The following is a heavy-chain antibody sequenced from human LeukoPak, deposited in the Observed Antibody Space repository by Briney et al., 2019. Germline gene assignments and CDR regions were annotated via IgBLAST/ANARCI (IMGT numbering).Heavy chain of an antibody. Sequence: GGSLRLSCAASGFTFSSYEMNWVRQAPGKGLEWVSYISSSGSTIYYADSVKGRSTISRDNAKNSLYLQMNSLRAEDTAVYYCAAKHSSWYSGFDYWGQGTLVTVSS. V-gene: IGHV3-48*03. D-gene: IGHD6-13*01. CDR1: GFTFSSYE. J-gene: IGHJ4*02. CDR3: AAKHSSWYSGFDY. CDR2: ISSSGSTI.